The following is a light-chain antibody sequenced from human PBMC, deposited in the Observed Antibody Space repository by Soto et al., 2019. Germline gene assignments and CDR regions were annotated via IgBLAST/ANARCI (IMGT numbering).Light chain of an antibody. V-gene: IGKV4-1*01. CDR3: QQYYSTPRT. Sequence: DIVMTQSPDSLAMSLDERATINCRSSQSVLYSSNNDNYLAWYQQKPGQPPKLLIYLASTRESGVPDRFSGSGSGTDFTLTISSLQAEDVAVYYCQQYYSTPRTFGQGTKVEIK. J-gene: IGKJ1*01. CDR2: LAS. CDR1: QSVLYSSNNDNY.